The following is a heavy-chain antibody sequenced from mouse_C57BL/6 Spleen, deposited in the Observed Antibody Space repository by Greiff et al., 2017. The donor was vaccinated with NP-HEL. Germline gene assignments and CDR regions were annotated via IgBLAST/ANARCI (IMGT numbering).Heavy chain of an antibody. CDR2: IYPSDSET. V-gene: IGHV1-61*01. CDR1: GYTFTSYW. CDR3: ARLIVYYCGSSRAY. D-gene: IGHD1-1*01. Sequence: QVQLQQPGAELVRPRSSVKLSCKASGYTFTSYWMDWVKQRPGQGLEWIGNIYPSDSETHYNQKFKDKATLTVDKSSSTAYMQLSSLTSEDSAVYYCARLIVYYCGSSRAYWGQGTLVTVSA. J-gene: IGHJ3*01.